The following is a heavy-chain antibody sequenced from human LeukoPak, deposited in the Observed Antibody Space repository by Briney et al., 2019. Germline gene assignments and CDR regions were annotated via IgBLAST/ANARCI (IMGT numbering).Heavy chain of an antibody. CDR2: ISGSGGNT. CDR3: ANGRGPNTGPTLDY. J-gene: IGHJ4*02. Sequence: GGSLRLSCAASRLTFSSCSMTWVRQAPGKGLEWVSCISGSGGNTYYADSVKGRFTISRDNSKNTLYLQLNSLRAEDTAIYYCANGRGPNTGPTLDYWGQGTLVTVSS. V-gene: IGHV3-23*01. D-gene: IGHD2-15*01. CDR1: RLTFSSCS.